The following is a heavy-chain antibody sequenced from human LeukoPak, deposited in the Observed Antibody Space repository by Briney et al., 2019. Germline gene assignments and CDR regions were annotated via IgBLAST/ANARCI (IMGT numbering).Heavy chain of an antibody. CDR3: ARSLCGGDCYSGSDFDY. J-gene: IGHJ4*02. CDR2: INHSGST. CDR1: KFTFHTYL. D-gene: IGHD2-21*02. Sequence: GSLRLSCAGSKFTFHTYLMSWVRQPPGKGLEWSGEINHSGSTNYNPSLKSRVTISVDTSKNQFSLKLSSVTAADTAVYYCARSLCGGDCYSGSDFDYWGQGTLVTVSS. V-gene: IGHV4-34*01.